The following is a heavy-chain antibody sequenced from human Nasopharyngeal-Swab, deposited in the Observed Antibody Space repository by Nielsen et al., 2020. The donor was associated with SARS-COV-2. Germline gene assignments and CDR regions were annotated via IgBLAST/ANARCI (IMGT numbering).Heavy chain of an antibody. Sequence: GESLKISWKGSGSSFTSYWISWVRQMPGKGLEWMGRIDPSDSYTNYSPSFQGHVTISADKSISTAYLQWSSLKASDTAMYYCARHWSDPGNWFDPWGQGTLVTVSS. CDR2: IDPSDSYT. CDR1: GSSFTSYW. V-gene: IGHV5-10-1*01. CDR3: ARHWSDPGNWFDP. J-gene: IGHJ5*02.